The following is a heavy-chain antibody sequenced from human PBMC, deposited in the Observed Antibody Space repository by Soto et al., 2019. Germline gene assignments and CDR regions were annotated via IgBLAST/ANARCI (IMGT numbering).Heavy chain of an antibody. J-gene: IGHJ6*02. D-gene: IGHD3-22*01. CDR1: GFTFSSYA. Sequence: GGTLRLSCAASGFTFSSYAMSWVRQAPGKGLEWVTAISGSGGSTYYADSVKGRFTISRDNSKNTLYLQMNSLRAEDTAVYYCSKEGYYYDSSGHYYYGMDVWGQGTTVTVSS. V-gene: IGHV3-23*01. CDR3: SKEGYYYDSSGHYYYGMDV. CDR2: ISGSGGST.